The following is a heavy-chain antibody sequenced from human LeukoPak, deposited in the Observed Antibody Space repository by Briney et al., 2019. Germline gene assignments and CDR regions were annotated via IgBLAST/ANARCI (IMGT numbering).Heavy chain of an antibody. CDR2: IYTSGST. Sequence: PSETLSLTCTVSGGSISSYYWSWIRQPAGHGLEWIGRIYTSGSTNYNPSLTSRITMSVDTSKNQSSLKLSSVTAADTAVDDCARDPRAVAVFDYWGQGTLVTVSS. CDR3: ARDPRAVAVFDY. D-gene: IGHD6-19*01. V-gene: IGHV4-4*07. J-gene: IGHJ4*02. CDR1: GGSISSYY.